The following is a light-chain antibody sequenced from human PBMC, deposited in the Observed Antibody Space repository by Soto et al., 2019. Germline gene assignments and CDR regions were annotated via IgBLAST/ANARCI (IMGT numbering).Light chain of an antibody. CDR3: QQYNNWPPWT. Sequence: EIVMTQSPATLSVSPGERATLSCRASQSVSSNLAWYQQKPGQAPRLPIYVASTRATGIPARFSGSGSGTEFTLTISSLQSEDFAVYYCQQYNNWPPWTFGQGTKVDI. J-gene: IGKJ1*01. CDR1: QSVSSN. V-gene: IGKV3-15*01. CDR2: VAS.